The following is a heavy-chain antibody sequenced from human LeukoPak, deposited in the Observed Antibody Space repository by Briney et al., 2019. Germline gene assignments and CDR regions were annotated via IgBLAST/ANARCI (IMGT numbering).Heavy chain of an antibody. J-gene: IGHJ4*02. CDR1: GYSFTSYW. Sequence: GGSLKISCKGSGYSFTSYWIGWVRQMPGKGLEWMGVIYPGDSDTRYSPSFQGQVTISVDKSTSTAYLQWISLRASDTAMYYCARGPHYDFLTGYYSSHFDYWGQGTLVSVSS. CDR3: ARGPHYDFLTGYYSSHFDY. CDR2: IYPGDSDT. D-gene: IGHD3-9*01. V-gene: IGHV5-51*01.